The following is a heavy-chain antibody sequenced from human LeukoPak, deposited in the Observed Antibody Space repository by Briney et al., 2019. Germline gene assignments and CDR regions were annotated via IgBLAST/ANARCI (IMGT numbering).Heavy chain of an antibody. Sequence: SETLSLTCSVSGGSFSSNNYQWNWIRQPPGKGLEWIGDIYHSGSTNYNPSLKSRVTISVDTSKNQFSLKLSSVTAADTAVYYCARVPLHHYYDSSGYFWSDYYYYGMEVWGQGTTVTVSS. D-gene: IGHD3-22*01. J-gene: IGHJ6*02. CDR3: ARVPLHHYYDSSGYFWSDYYYYGMEV. CDR2: IYHSGST. CDR1: GGSFSSNNYQ. V-gene: IGHV4-61*01.